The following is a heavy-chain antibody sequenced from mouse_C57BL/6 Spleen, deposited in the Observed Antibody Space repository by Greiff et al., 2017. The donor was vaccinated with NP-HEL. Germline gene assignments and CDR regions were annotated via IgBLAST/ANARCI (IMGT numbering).Heavy chain of an antibody. CDR2: ISYDGSN. V-gene: IGHV3-6*01. CDR3: ARYYGSRLFDY. CDR1: GFSFTSCYF. D-gene: IGHD1-1*01. Sequence: DVKLVESGPGLVKPSQSLSLTCSVTGFSFTSCYFWNWLRQSPGNKLEWMGFISYDGSNNYNPSLKNRISITRDTSKNQFFLKLNSVTAEDTATYYCARYYGSRLFDYWGQGTTLTVSS. J-gene: IGHJ2*01.